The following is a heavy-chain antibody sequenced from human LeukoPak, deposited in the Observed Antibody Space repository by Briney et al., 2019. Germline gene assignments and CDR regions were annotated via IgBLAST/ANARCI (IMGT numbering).Heavy chain of an antibody. D-gene: IGHD3-3*01. V-gene: IGHV1-8*01. CDR3: ARKRITIFGVVIYYYYGMDV. CDR1: GYTFTSYD. J-gene: IGHJ6*02. Sequence: ASVKVSCKASGYTFTSYDINWVRQATGQGLEWMGWMNPNSGNTGYAQKFQGRVAMTRNTSISTAYMELSSLRSEDTAVYYCARKRITIFGVVIYYYYGMDVWGQGTTVTVSS. CDR2: MNPNSGNT.